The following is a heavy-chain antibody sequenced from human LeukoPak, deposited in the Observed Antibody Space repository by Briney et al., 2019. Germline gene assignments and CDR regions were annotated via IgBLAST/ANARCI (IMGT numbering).Heavy chain of an antibody. J-gene: IGHJ4*02. CDR3: VRDVVVVAATAPAKRDY. CDR1: GYTFSNYG. D-gene: IGHD2-15*01. Sequence: ASVKVSCKASGYTFSNYGFSWVRQAPGQGLGWMGWISAHNGDINYAQKLQGRVTMTTDTSTNTAYMELRSLRSDDTAVYYCVRDVVVVAATAPAKRDYWGQGTLVTVSS. V-gene: IGHV1-18*01. CDR2: ISAHNGDI.